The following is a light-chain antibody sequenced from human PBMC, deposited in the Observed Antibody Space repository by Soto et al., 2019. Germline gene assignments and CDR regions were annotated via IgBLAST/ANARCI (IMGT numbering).Light chain of an antibody. V-gene: IGKV1-27*01. Sequence: DIQMTQSPSSLSASVGDRVTITCRASQGIRNFLAWYQQKPGKVPKLLIYAASTLQSGVPYRFSGSGSGKDFTLAISSLQPEDVATYYCQKYDSAPLTFGGGTKVEIK. CDR3: QKYDSAPLT. CDR2: AAS. CDR1: QGIRNF. J-gene: IGKJ4*01.